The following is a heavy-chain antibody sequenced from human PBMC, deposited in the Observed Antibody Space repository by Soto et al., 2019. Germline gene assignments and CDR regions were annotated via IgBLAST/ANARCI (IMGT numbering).Heavy chain of an antibody. D-gene: IGHD6-19*01. CDR2: SSFDVTQH. CDR1: AFSLSSSG. Sequence: TGGSLRLSCTASAFSLSSSGMHWVRRAPGKVLEWLAVSSFDVTQHFYGDSVKGGCTVSRDNSNNKRYVEMNSLRTEDTAVYYCAKQRRRSGWYRLDAWGQGTRVTVSS. J-gene: IGHJ5*02. CDR3: AKQRRRSGWYRLDA. V-gene: IGHV3-30*18.